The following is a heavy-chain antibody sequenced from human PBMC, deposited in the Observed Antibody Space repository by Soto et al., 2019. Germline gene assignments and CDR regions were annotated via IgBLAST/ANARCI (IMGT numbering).Heavy chain of an antibody. CDR1: GFTFSSYS. Sequence: GGSLRLSCAASGFTFSSYSMNWVRQAPGKGLEWVSYISSSSSTIYYADSVKGRFTISRDNAKNSLYLQMNSLRDEDTAVYYCARDGRGARYCSGGSCSDDAFDIWGQGTMVTVSS. D-gene: IGHD2-15*01. CDR3: ARDGRGARYCSGGSCSDDAFDI. J-gene: IGHJ3*02. V-gene: IGHV3-48*02. CDR2: ISSSSSTI.